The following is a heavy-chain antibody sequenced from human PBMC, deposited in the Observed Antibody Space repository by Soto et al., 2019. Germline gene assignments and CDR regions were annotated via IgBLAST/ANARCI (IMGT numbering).Heavy chain of an antibody. Sequence: SLRLSCAASGFTFSSYAMSWVRQAPGKGLEWVSAISGSGCSTYYADSVKGRFTISRDNSKNTLYLQMNSLRAEDTAVYYCAKDFSPEEWVLYGMDVWGQGTTVTVSS. CDR2: ISGSGCST. CDR3: AKDFSPEEWVLYGMDV. V-gene: IGHV3-23*01. D-gene: IGHD5-12*01. CDR1: GFTFSSYA. J-gene: IGHJ6*02.